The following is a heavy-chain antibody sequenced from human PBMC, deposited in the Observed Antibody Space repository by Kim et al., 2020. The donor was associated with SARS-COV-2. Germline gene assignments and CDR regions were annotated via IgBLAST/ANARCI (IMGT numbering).Heavy chain of an antibody. CDR3: ASSSWYQQGLDY. V-gene: IGHV1-18*01. J-gene: IGHJ4*02. D-gene: IGHD6-13*01. Sequence: YAQKLQGRVTMTTDTSTSTAYMELRSLRSDDTAVYYCASSSWYQQGLDYWGQGTLVTVSS.